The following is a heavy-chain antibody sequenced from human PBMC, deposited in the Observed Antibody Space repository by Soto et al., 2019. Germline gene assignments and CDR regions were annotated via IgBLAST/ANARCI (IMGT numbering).Heavy chain of an antibody. V-gene: IGHV4-59*01. D-gene: IGHD5-12*01. Sequence: SETLSLTCTVSGGSISSYYWSWIRQPPGKGLEWIGYIYYSGSTNYNPSLKSRVTISVDTSKNQFSLKLSSVTAADTAVYYCARGRGYSGYDWPYWGQGTLVTVSS. CDR3: ARGRGYSGYDWPY. CDR2: IYYSGST. J-gene: IGHJ4*02. CDR1: GGSISSYY.